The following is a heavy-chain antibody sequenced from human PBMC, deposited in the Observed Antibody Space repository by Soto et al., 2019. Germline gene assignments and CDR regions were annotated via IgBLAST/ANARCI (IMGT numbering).Heavy chain of an antibody. Sequence: QVQLVQSGAEVKKPGSSVKVSCKASGGTFSSYAISWVRQAPGQGLEWMGGIIPMFGTADYAQRFQGRVTITAHXXTXPAYMELSSLRSEDTAVYYCARHSSSTNYSYYGMDVWGQGTTVTVSS. J-gene: IGHJ6*02. CDR1: GGTFSSYA. CDR2: IIPMFGTA. V-gene: IGHV1-69*12. CDR3: ARHSSSTNYSYYGMDV. D-gene: IGHD6-6*01.